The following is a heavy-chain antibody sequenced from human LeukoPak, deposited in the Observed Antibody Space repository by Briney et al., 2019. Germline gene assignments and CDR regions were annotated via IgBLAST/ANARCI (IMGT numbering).Heavy chain of an antibody. J-gene: IGHJ4*02. Sequence: SETLSLTCTVSGGSIRSYYWSWIRQPPGEGLEWIGYIYYSGSTNYNPSLKSRVTISVDTSKNQLSLKLSSVTAADTAVYYCARHWETSSWYVDYWGQGTLVTVSS. V-gene: IGHV4-59*08. CDR2: IYYSGST. CDR1: GGSIRSYY. CDR3: ARHWETSSWYVDY. D-gene: IGHD6-13*01.